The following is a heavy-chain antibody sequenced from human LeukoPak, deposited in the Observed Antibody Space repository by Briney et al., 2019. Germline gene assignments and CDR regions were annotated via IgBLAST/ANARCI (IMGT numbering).Heavy chain of an antibody. Sequence: SETLSLTCTVSGGSISSSSYCWGWIRQPPGKGLEWIGSIYYSGSTYYNPSLKSRVTISVDTSKNQFSLKLSSVTAADTAVFYCARLWKPVYWFDPWGQGTLVTVSS. CDR3: ARLWKPVYWFDP. D-gene: IGHD1-1*01. CDR2: IYYSGST. V-gene: IGHV4-39*01. J-gene: IGHJ5*02. CDR1: GGSISSSSYC.